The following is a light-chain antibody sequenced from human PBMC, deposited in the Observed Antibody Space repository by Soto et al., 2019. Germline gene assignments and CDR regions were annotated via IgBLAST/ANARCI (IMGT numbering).Light chain of an antibody. CDR2: GVN. J-gene: IGLJ1*01. CDR3: RSYAGSNILYV. Sequence: QSALTQPPSASGSPRQSVTISRTGTISDVGGYNYVSWYQQHPGKAPQLVIYGVNKRASGVPDRLSGSKSGNTASLSVSGRQAEDEADYFCRSYAGSNILYVFGTGTKLTVL. CDR1: ISDVGGYNY. V-gene: IGLV2-8*01.